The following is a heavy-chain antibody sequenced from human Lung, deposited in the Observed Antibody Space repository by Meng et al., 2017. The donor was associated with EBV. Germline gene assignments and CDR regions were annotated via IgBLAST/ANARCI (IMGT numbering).Heavy chain of an antibody. CDR1: GGSFSGYY. J-gene: IGHJ4*02. V-gene: IGHV4-34*01. Sequence: QVQLQQGGAGLLKPSETLSLTCPAYGGSFSGYYWSWIRQPPGKGLEWIGEINHSGSTNYNPSLKSRVTISVDTSKNQFSLKLSSVTAADTAVYYCAVTRYCSGGSCFDYWGQGTLVTVSS. CDR3: AVTRYCSGGSCFDY. CDR2: INHSGST. D-gene: IGHD2-15*01.